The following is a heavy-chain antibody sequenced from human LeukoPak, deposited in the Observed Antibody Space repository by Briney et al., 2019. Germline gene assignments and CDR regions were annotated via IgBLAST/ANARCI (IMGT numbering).Heavy chain of an antibody. CDR1: GYTFTGYY. V-gene: IGHV1-69*13. Sequence: ASVKVSCKASGYTFTGYYMHWVRQAPGQGLEWMGGIIPIFGTANYAQKFQGRVTITADESTSTAYMELSSLRSEDTAVYYCARDLEVGVGATNPPGNWYFDLWGRGTLVTVSS. CDR2: IIPIFGTA. J-gene: IGHJ2*01. CDR3: ARDLEVGVGATNPPGNWYFDL. D-gene: IGHD1-26*01.